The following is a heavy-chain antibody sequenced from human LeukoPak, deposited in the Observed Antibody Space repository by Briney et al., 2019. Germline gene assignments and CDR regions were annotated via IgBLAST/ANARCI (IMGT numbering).Heavy chain of an antibody. D-gene: IGHD1-26*01. CDR2: ISTSGTTI. CDR3: ARDRRGRPDAFDV. V-gene: IGHV3-48*03. CDR1: GFTFGDYA. Sequence: GRSLRLSCTASGFTFGDYAMTWVRQAPGKGLEWVSYISTSGTTIYYADSVKGRFTISRDNAKNSLYLQMNSLRADDTAVYYCARDRRGRPDAFDVWGQGTMVTVSS. J-gene: IGHJ3*01.